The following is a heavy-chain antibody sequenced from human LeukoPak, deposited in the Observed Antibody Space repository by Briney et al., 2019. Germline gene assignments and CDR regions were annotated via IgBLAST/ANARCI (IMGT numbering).Heavy chain of an antibody. D-gene: IGHD2-2*01. J-gene: IGHJ4*02. CDR3: ATDPGYCSSTSCYPH. V-gene: IGHV1-24*01. Sequence: ASVKVSCKVSGYTLTELSMHWVRQAPGKGLEWMGGFDPEDGETIYAQKFQGRVTMTEDTSTDTAYMELSSLRSEDTAVYYCATDPGYCSSTSCYPHWGQGTLVTVSS. CDR2: FDPEDGET. CDR1: GYTLTELS.